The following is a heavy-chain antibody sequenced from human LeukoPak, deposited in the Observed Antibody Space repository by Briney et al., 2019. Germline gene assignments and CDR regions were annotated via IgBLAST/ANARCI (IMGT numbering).Heavy chain of an antibody. D-gene: IGHD3-3*01. CDR3: ARKRDFWSGYFSY. CDR1: GYSFTSYW. Sequence: GESLNISVKGSGYSFTSYWSSWAGQMHGKGLEWMGIIYPGESETSYRPSFKGQAPTSADKPISTAYLQWSSLKPTAPAMYYCARKRDFWSGYFSYWGQGTLVTVSS. V-gene: IGHV5-51*04. J-gene: IGHJ4*02. CDR2: IYPGESET.